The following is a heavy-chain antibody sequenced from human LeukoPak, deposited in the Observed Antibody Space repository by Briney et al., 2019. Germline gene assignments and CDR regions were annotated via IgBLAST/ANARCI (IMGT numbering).Heavy chain of an antibody. J-gene: IGHJ6*03. CDR2: TRNKANSYTT. CDR1: GFTFSEHY. CDR3: AAEGKRITLVRGVITPRGYYYMDV. V-gene: IGHV3-72*01. D-gene: IGHD3-10*01. Sequence: GGSLRLSCAASGFTFSEHYMDWVRQAPGKGLEWVGRTRNKANSYTTEYAASVKGRFTISRDDSKNSLYLQMNSLKTEDTAVYYCAAEGKRITLVRGVITPRGYYYMDVWGKGTTVTVSS.